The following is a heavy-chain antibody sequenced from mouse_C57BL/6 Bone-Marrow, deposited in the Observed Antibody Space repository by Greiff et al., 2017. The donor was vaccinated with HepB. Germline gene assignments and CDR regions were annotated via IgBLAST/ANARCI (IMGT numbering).Heavy chain of an antibody. CDR2: IRNKANGYTT. V-gene: IGHV7-3*01. D-gene: IGHD1-1*01. J-gene: IGHJ4*01. CDR1: GFTFTDYY. CDR3: ARSPITTVVANSYAMDD. Sequence: DVMLVESGGGLVQPGGSLSLSCAASGFTFTDYYMSWVRQPPGKALEWLGFIRNKANGYTTEYSASVKGRFTISRDNSQSILYLQMNALRAEDSATYDCARSPITTVVANSYAMDDWGQGTSVTVSS.